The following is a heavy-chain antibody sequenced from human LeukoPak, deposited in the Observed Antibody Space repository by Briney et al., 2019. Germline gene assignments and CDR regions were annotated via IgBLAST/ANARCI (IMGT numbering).Heavy chain of an antibody. D-gene: IGHD5-12*01. CDR1: GGTFSSYA. Sequence: ASVKVSCKASGGTFSSYAISWVRQPRGKGLAWMGGIITSCGTANYAQKFQGRVTMTADDSTSTAYMEMSSLRSEDTAVYYCATGTGTSGYGYYWGQGTLVTVSS. J-gene: IGHJ4*02. CDR2: IITSCGTA. V-gene: IGHV1-69*13. CDR3: ATGTGTSGYGYY.